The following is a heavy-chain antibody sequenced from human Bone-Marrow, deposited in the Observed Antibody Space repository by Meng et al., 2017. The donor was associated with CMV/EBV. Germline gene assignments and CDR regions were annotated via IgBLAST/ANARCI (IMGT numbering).Heavy chain of an antibody. CDR2: IRYDGSNK. D-gene: IGHD2-2*01. Sequence: GESLKISCAASGFTFSSYGMHWVRQAPGKGLEWVAFIRYDGSNKYYADSVKGRFTISRDNSKNTLYLQMNSLRAEDTAVYYCAKVGDIVVGPAANYFDYWGQGTLVTVSS. CDR1: GFTFSSYG. CDR3: AKVGDIVVGPAANYFDY. J-gene: IGHJ4*02. V-gene: IGHV3-30*02.